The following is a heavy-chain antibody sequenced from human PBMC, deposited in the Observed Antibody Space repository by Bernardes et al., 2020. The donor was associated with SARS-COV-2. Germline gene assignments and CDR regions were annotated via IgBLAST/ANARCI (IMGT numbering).Heavy chain of an antibody. J-gene: IGHJ4*02. CDR1: AFSLTTIVLG. CDR3: AHRLIKLRYLDWLTKTEYYLDY. V-gene: IGHV2-5*01. Sequence: SGHALLPPTPTLTLPCAFSAFSLTTIVLGVCWIRPPPCPALEWPALISCNAATRYSPSLKSRLTITKDTSKNQVVLTMTNMDPVDTATYYCAHRLIKLRYLDWLTKTEYYLDYWGQGTRVTVSS. D-gene: IGHD3-9*01. CDR2: ISCNAAT.